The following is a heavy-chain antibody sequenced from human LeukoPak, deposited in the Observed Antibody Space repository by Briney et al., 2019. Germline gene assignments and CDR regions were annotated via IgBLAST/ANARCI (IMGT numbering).Heavy chain of an antibody. V-gene: IGHV4-59*01. Sequence: SETLSLTCTVSGGSISSYYWSWIRQPPGKGLEWIGYIYYSGSTNYNPSLKSRVTISVVTSKNQFSLKLSSVTAADTAVYYCARESLRFLFDPWGQGTLVTVSS. CDR1: GGSISSYY. CDR3: ARESLRFLFDP. D-gene: IGHD3-3*01. J-gene: IGHJ5*02. CDR2: IYYSGST.